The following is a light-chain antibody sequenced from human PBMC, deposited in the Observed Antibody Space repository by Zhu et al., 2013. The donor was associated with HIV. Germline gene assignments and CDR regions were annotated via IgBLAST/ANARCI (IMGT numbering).Light chain of an antibody. CDR2: DAS. CDR3: HHVNDNPA. Sequence: DLQLTQSPSFLSASIGDRVTITCRASQGITKSLAWYQQKPGQAPKVLIYDASTLQSGVPSRFAGRGSGTEFTLTITGLQPEDFATYYCHHVNDNPAFGPGTTVDFK. CDR1: QGITKS. J-gene: IGKJ3*01. V-gene: IGKV1-9*01.